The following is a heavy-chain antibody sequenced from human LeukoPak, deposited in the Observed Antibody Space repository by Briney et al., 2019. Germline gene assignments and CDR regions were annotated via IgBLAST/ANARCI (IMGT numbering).Heavy chain of an antibody. Sequence: GASVKVSCKASGGTFSSYAISWVRQAPGQGLEWMGGIIPIFGPANYAQKFQGRVTITADKSTSTAYMELSSLRSEDTAVYYCARDVLDCSSTSCYKGAGSAYYYMDVWGKGTTVTVSS. CDR1: GGTFSSYA. J-gene: IGHJ6*03. D-gene: IGHD2-2*02. CDR2: IIPIFGPA. V-gene: IGHV1-69*06. CDR3: ARDVLDCSSTSCYKGAGSAYYYMDV.